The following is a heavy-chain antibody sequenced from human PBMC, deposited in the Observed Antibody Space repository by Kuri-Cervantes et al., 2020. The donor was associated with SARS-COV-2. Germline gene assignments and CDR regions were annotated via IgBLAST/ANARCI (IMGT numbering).Heavy chain of an antibody. CDR3: ARDAGIFGVVTRNDAFDI. CDR2: IIPILGTA. CDR1: GGTFSSYA. Sequence: SVKVSCKASGGTFSSYAISWVRQAPGQGLEWMGRIIPILGTASYAQKFQGRVTISADKSTSTAYMELSSLRSEDTAVYYCARDAGIFGVVTRNDAFDIWGQGTMVT. D-gene: IGHD3-3*01. V-gene: IGHV1-69*04. J-gene: IGHJ3*02.